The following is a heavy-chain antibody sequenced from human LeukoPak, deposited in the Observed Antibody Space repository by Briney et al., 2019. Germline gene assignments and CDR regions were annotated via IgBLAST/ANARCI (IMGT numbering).Heavy chain of an antibody. CDR2: IIPIFGTA. D-gene: IGHD5-24*01. CDR1: GYTFTGYY. CDR3: ARASQAWLHPDY. J-gene: IGHJ4*02. V-gene: IGHV1-69*13. Sequence: ASVKVSCKASGYTFTGYYMHWVRQAPGQGLEWMGGIIPIFGTANYAQKFQGRVTITADESTSTAYMELSSLRSEDTAVYYCARASQAWLHPDYWGQGTLVTVSS.